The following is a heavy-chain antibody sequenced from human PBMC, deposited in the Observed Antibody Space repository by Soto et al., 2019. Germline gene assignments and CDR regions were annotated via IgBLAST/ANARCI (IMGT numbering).Heavy chain of an antibody. CDR2: IIPIFGTA. D-gene: IGHD6-13*01. CDR1: GGTFSSYA. Sequence: QVQLVQSVAEVKKPGSSVTVSGKASGGTFSSYAISWVRQAPGQGLVWMGGIIPIFGTANYAQKFQGRVTITADKSTSTAYMELSSLRSEDTAVYCCASQGIAAAGGGVDPWGQGTLVTVSS. V-gene: IGHV1-69*06. J-gene: IGHJ5*02. CDR3: ASQGIAAAGGGVDP.